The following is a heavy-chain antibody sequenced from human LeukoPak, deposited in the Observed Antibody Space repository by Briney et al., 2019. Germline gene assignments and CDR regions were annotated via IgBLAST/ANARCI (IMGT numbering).Heavy chain of an antibody. CDR3: AKDWYCGYDVFYC. CDR1: GFTFNNYA. Sequence: PGGSLRLSCAASGFTFNNYAMSWVRQAPGKGLEWVSTISGSGGSTYYADSVKGRFTISRDKSKNTLYLQMNSLRVEDTAVYYCAKDWYCGYDVFYCCGERTLVT. D-gene: IGHD5-12*01. J-gene: IGHJ4*02. V-gene: IGHV3-23*01. CDR2: ISGSGGST.